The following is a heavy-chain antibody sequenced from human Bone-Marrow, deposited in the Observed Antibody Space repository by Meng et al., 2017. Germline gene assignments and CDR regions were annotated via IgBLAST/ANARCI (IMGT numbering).Heavy chain of an antibody. CDR1: GYNFPDYY. Sequence: ASVKVSCKPSGYNFPDYYIHWVRQAPGQGLEWMGWINTNTGNPTYAQGFTGRFVFSLDTSVSTAYLQISSLKAEDTAVYYCARACGSWYGLGWFDPWGQGTLVTVSS. CDR2: INTNTGNP. J-gene: IGHJ5*02. V-gene: IGHV7-4-1*02. CDR3: ARACGSWYGLGWFDP. D-gene: IGHD1-26*01.